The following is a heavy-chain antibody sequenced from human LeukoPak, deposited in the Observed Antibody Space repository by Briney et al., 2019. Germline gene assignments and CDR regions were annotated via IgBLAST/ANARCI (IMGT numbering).Heavy chain of an antibody. CDR1: GFTFSSYG. D-gene: IGHD6-19*01. CDR3: ARDKSSGWSHYWYFDL. V-gene: IGHV3-30*03. J-gene: IGHJ2*01. CDR2: ISYDGNNK. Sequence: QAGGSLRLSCAASGFTFSSYGMHWVRQAPGKGLYWVAVISYDGNNKYYADSVKGRFTISRDNSKNTLYLQMNSLRAEDTAVYYCARDKSSGWSHYWYFDLWGRGTLVTVSS.